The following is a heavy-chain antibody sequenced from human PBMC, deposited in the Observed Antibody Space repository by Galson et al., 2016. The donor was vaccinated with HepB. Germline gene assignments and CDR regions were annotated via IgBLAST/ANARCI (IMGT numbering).Heavy chain of an antibody. CDR1: RFTFSSYS. D-gene: IGHD3-3*01. V-gene: IGHV3-23*01. Sequence: SLRLSCAASRFTFSSYSMNWVRQAPGKGLEWVSAISGSGSGSYSADSVKGRFTISRDNSKNTLYLQLNSLRAEDTAVYYCAKFWNGYIDYWGQGTLVTVSS. CDR3: AKFWNGYIDY. CDR2: ISGSGSGS. J-gene: IGHJ4*02.